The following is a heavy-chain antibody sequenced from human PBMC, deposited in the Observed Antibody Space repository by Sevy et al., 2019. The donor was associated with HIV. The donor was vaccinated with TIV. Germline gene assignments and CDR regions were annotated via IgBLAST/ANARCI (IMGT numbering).Heavy chain of an antibody. J-gene: IGHJ6*03. V-gene: IGHV4-38-2*01. D-gene: IGHD3-3*01. CDR2: IYHSGTT. CDR1: GFSISNNFY. Sequence: SETLSLTCDVSGFSISNNFYWGWIRQPPGKGLEWIGSIYHSGTTYYSPSLNSRVTISVDMSNNQFALRLTSVTAADTDVYYCARARRPETNYFCMDVWGKGTTVTVSS. CDR3: ARARRPETNYFCMDV.